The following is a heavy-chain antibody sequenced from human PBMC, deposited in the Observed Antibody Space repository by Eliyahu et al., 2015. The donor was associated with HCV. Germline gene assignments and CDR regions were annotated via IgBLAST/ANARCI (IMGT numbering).Heavy chain of an antibody. V-gene: IGHV3-15*01. CDR2: IKSKTDGGTT. CDR3: TTDRGIAAAGTWWFDP. CDR1: GFTFSNAW. J-gene: IGHJ5*02. Sequence: AXSGFTFSNAWMSWXRQAPGKGLEWVGRIKSKTDGGTTDYAAPVKGRFTISRDDSKNTLYLQMNSLKTEDTAVYYCTTDRGIAAAGTWWFDPWGQGTLVTVSS. D-gene: IGHD6-13*01.